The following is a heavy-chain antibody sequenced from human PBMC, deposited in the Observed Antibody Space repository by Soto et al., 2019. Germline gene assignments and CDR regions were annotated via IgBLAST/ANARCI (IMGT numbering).Heavy chain of an antibody. Sequence: GGSLRLSCAASGFTFSSYAMSWVRQSPGKGLEWVSAISGSGGSTYYADSVKGRFTISRDNSKNTLYLQMNSLRAEDTAVYYCANGKYYYDSSGYYPRPPFDYWGQGTLVTVSS. V-gene: IGHV3-23*01. D-gene: IGHD3-22*01. J-gene: IGHJ4*02. CDR1: GFTFSSYA. CDR2: ISGSGGST. CDR3: ANGKYYYDSSGYYPRPPFDY.